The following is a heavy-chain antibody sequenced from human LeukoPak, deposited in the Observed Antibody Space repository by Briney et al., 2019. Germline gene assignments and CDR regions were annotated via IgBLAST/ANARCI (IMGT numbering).Heavy chain of an antibody. Sequence: GESLKISCKGSGYSFTSYWIGWVRQMPGKGLEWMGIIYPGDSDTRYSPSFQGQATISADKSISTAYLQWSSLKASDTAMYYCARPHMVRGVINWFDPWGQGTLVTVSS. J-gene: IGHJ5*02. D-gene: IGHD3-10*01. CDR3: ARPHMVRGVINWFDP. CDR1: GYSFTSYW. V-gene: IGHV5-51*01. CDR2: IYPGDSDT.